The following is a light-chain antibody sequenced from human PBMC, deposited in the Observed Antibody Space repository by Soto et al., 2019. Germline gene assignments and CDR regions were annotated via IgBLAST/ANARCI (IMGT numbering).Light chain of an antibody. CDR3: QQTYTIPWT. J-gene: IGKJ1*01. Sequence: DIQMTQSPSSVSASVGDRVTITCRTSQSFSNYLAWYQHRPGKAPKLLIYSATVLQSGVPSRFSGSGSGTAFTLTIGRLQPEDSATYYCQQTYTIPWTFVQGTRVEIK. CDR1: QSFSNY. V-gene: IGKV1-39*01. CDR2: SAT.